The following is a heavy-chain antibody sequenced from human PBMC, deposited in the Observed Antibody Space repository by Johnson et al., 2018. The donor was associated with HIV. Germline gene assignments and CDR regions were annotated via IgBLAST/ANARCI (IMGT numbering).Heavy chain of an antibody. CDR3: AKETRDSRSAFDI. CDR2: ISWNSDSI. V-gene: IGHV3-9*01. Sequence: VQLVESGGGLVQPGGSLRLSCEASGCTFSRNDMHWVRQAPGKGLEWVSGISWNSDSIGYADSVKGRFTISRDNAKNSLYLQMNSLRPEDTALYYCAKETRDSRSAFDIWGQGTMVTVSS. D-gene: IGHD3-22*01. CDR1: GCTFSRND. J-gene: IGHJ3*02.